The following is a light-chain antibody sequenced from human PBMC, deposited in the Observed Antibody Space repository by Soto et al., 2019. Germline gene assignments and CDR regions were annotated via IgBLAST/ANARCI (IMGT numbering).Light chain of an antibody. CDR3: QYYSSSPT. V-gene: IGKV3-20*01. Sequence: EIVLTQSPGTVSLSPGDRATLSCRASQSISSGHLAWYQKKPGQAPRLVIFGAIGRPTGIPDRFSGTESGTDFTLTISRLEPEDFAVYYCQYYSSSPTFGGGTRVE. CDR1: QSISSGH. J-gene: IGKJ4*01. CDR2: GAI.